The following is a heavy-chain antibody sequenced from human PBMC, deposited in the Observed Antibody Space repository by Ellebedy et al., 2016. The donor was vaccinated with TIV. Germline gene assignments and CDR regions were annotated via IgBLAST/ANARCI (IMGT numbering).Heavy chain of an antibody. CDR3: AKGWAGNYNGNSGPRYMDV. CDR1: GFTFSTYA. J-gene: IGHJ6*02. V-gene: IGHV3-30*04. CDR2: TSYDGSAK. D-gene: IGHD3-22*01. Sequence: PGESLKISCAASGFTFSTYAVHWVRQAPGKGLEWVTVTSYDGSAKYYADSVKGRFTISRDNSKNTLYLQMNSLRAEDTAVYYCAKGWAGNYNGNSGPRYMDVWGQGTTVTVSS.